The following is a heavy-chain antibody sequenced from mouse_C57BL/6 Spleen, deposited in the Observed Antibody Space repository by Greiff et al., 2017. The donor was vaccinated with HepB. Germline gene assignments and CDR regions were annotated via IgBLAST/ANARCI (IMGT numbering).Heavy chain of an antibody. CDR2: ISSGSSTI. V-gene: IGHV5-17*01. D-gene: IGHD1-1*01. CDR1: GFTFSDYG. CDR3: ARPLYYGSSFFDY. Sequence: EVQLVESGGGLVKPGGSLKLSCAASGFTFSDYGMHWVRQAPEKGLEWVAYISSGSSTIYYADTVKGRYTISRDNAKNTLFLQMTSLRSEDTAMYYCARPLYYGSSFFDYWGQGTTLPVSS. J-gene: IGHJ2*01.